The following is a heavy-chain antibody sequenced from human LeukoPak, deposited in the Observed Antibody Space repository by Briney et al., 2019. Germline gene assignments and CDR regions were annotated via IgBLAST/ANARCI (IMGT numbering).Heavy chain of an antibody. V-gene: IGHV3-9*01. CDR2: ISWNSGSI. J-gene: IGHJ4*02. CDR3: AKDIRSGSYYGYYFDY. D-gene: IGHD1-26*01. Sequence: GRSLRLSCAASGFTFDDYAMHWVRQAPGKGLEWVSGISWNSGSIGYADSVKGRFTISRDNAKNSLYLQMNSLRAEDTVLYYCAKDIRSGSYYGYYFDYWGQGTLVTVSS. CDR1: GFTFDDYA.